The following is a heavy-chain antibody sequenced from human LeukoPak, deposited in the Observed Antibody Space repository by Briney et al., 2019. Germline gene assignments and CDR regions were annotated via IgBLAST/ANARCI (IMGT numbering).Heavy chain of an antibody. J-gene: IGHJ3*02. CDR1: GGSISSYY. CDR2: IYYSGST. D-gene: IGHD1-26*01. CDR3: ARHGLGGSGSYYDAFDI. V-gene: IGHV4-59*08. Sequence: SETLSLTCTVSGGSISSYYWSWIRQPPGKGLEWIGYIYYSGSTNYNPSLKSRVTISVDTSKNQFSLKLSSVTAADTAVYYCARHGLGGSGSYYDAFDIWGQGTIVTVSS.